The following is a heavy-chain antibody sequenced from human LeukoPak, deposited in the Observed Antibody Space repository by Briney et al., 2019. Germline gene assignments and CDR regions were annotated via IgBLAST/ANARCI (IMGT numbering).Heavy chain of an antibody. CDR3: ARSRGPITIFGVGYDAFDI. J-gene: IGHJ3*02. V-gene: IGHV1-2*02. D-gene: IGHD3-3*01. Sequence: GASVKVSCKASGYTFTGYYMFWVRQAPGEGLEWMGWINPNTGGTIYAQRFQGRVTMTRNTSISTAYMELSRLRSDDTAVYYCARSRGPITIFGVGYDAFDIWGQGTMVTVSS. CDR2: INPNTGGT. CDR1: GYTFTGYY.